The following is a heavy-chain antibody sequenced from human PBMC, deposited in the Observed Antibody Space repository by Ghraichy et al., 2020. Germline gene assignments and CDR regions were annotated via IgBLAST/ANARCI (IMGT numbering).Heavy chain of an antibody. V-gene: IGHV3-48*01. CDR1: GFTFSSYS. J-gene: IGHJ3*02. Sequence: GESLNISCAASGFTFSSYSMNWVRQAPGKGLEWVSYISSSSSTIYYADSVKGRFTISRDNAKNSLYLQMNSLRAEDTAVYYCARAYRINMVRGVIMIWMGAFDIWGQGTMVTVSS. D-gene: IGHD3-10*01. CDR2: ISSSSSTI. CDR3: ARAYRINMVRGVIMIWMGAFDI.